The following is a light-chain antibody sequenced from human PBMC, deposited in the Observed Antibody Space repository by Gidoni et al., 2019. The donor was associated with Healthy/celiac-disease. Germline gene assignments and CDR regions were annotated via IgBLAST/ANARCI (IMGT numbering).Light chain of an antibody. CDR3: QQYGSSPLSIT. V-gene: IGKV3-20*01. J-gene: IGKJ5*01. Sequence: EIVLTQSPGTLSLSPGERATLSCRASQSVSSSYLAWYQQNPGQAPRLLIYGASSRATGIPDRFSGSGSGTDFTLTISRLEPEDFAVYYCQQYGSSPLSITFGQGTRLEIK. CDR1: QSVSSSY. CDR2: GAS.